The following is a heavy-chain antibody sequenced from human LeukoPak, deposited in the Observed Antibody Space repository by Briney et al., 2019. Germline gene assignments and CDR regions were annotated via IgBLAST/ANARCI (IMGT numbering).Heavy chain of an antibody. J-gene: IGHJ4*02. CDR1: GYSFSNYW. V-gene: IGHV5-51*01. D-gene: IGHD6-6*01. Sequence: GESLKISCKGSGYSFSNYWIGWVRQMPGKGLEWMGMTYPDDSDTRYSPSFRGQVTISADKSITTAYLQWSSLKASDTAMYYCARQVVGSDYWGQGTLVTVSS. CDR2: TYPDDSDT. CDR3: ARQVVGSDY.